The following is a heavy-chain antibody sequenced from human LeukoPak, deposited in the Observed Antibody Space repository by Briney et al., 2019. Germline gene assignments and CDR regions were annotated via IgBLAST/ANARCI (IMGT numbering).Heavy chain of an antibody. D-gene: IGHD5-12*01. Sequence: GGSLSLSRAACGFTFSNASISWVRQAPGKGLEWVGRIKSKTDGGTTDYAAPVKGRFTISRDDSKNTLYLQMNSLKTEDTAVYYCTTDSDIAATNRDYWAQETLVTVSS. CDR2: IKSKTDGGTT. J-gene: IGHJ4*02. V-gene: IGHV3-15*01. CDR1: GFTFSNAS. CDR3: TTDSDIAATNRDY.